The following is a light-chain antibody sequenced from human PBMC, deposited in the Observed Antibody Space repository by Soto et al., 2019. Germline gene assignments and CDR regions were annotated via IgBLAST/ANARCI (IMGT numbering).Light chain of an antibody. J-gene: IGKJ2*01. Sequence: DVQMTQSPSTLSASVGDRVTITCRASQSISSWLAWYQQKPGKAPKLLIYKASSLESGVPSRFSGSGSGTDFTLTIDSLQPDDFATYYCQQTYITPYTFGQGTKVDI. CDR3: QQTYITPYT. CDR2: KAS. V-gene: IGKV1-5*03. CDR1: QSISSW.